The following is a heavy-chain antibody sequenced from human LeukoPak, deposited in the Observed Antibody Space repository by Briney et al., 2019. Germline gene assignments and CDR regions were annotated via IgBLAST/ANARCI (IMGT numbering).Heavy chain of an antibody. CDR3: AREGVVAAFFDY. J-gene: IGHJ4*02. Sequence: SETLSLTCTVSGGSISSGSYYWSWIRQPAGKGLEWIGRIYTSGSTNYNPSLKSRVTISVDTSKNQFSLKLSSVTAADTAVYYCAREGVVAAFFDYWGQGTLVTVSS. V-gene: IGHV4-61*02. D-gene: IGHD2-15*01. CDR2: IYTSGST. CDR1: GGSISSGSYY.